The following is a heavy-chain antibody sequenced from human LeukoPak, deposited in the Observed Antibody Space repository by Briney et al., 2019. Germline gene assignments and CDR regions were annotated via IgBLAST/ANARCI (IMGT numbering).Heavy chain of an antibody. CDR2: IYYSGST. CDR1: GGSISSYY. D-gene: IGHD3-22*01. Sequence: SETLSLICTVSGGSISSYYWSWIRQPPGKGLEWIGYIYYSGSTNYNPSLKSRVTISVDTSKNQFSLKLSSVTAADTAVYYCARTDDSSGYFDDAFDIWGQGTMVTVSS. CDR3: ARTDDSSGYFDDAFDI. V-gene: IGHV4-59*01. J-gene: IGHJ3*02.